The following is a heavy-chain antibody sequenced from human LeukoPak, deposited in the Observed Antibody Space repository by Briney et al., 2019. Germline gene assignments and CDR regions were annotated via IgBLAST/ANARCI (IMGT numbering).Heavy chain of an antibody. V-gene: IGHV4-61*05. D-gene: IGHD4-17*01. Sequence: SETLSLTCTVSGGSISSTNYYWGWIRQPPGKGLEWIGYIYYSGSTNYNPSLKSRVTISVDTSKNQFSLKLSSVTAADTAVYYCARAPYGDYDTNYYYYYMDVWGKGTTVTVSS. CDR3: ARAPYGDYDTNYYYYYMDV. CDR1: GGSISSTNYY. J-gene: IGHJ6*03. CDR2: IYYSGST.